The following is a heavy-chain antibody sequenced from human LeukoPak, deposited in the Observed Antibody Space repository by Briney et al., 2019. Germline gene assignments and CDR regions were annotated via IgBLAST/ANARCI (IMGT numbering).Heavy chain of an antibody. Sequence: PGGSLRLSCAASGSTFSSYSMNWVRQAPGKGLEWVSSISSSSSYIYYADSVKGRFTISRDNAKNSLYLQMNSLRAEDTAVYYCARDDPLGSGSFVDYWGQGTLVTVSS. J-gene: IGHJ4*02. CDR3: ARDDPLGSGSFVDY. CDR2: ISSSSSYI. V-gene: IGHV3-21*01. CDR1: GSTFSSYS. D-gene: IGHD3-10*01.